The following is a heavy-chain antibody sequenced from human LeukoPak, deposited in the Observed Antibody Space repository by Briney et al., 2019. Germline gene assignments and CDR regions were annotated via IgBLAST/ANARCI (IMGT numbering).Heavy chain of an antibody. Sequence: ASVKVSCKASGGTFSSYAISWVRQAPGQGLEWMGGIIPIFGTANYAQKFQSRVTITTDESTSTAYMELSSLRSEDTAVYYCARGPLGYCSSTSCHSPEFDPWGQGALVTVSS. CDR2: IIPIFGTA. J-gene: IGHJ5*02. D-gene: IGHD2-2*01. V-gene: IGHV1-69*05. CDR3: ARGPLGYCSSTSCHSPEFDP. CDR1: GGTFSSYA.